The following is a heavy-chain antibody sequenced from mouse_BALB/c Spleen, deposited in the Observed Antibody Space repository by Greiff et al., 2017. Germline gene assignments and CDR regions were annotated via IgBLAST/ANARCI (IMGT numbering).Heavy chain of an antibody. CDR3: TFTMVTYWFAY. CDR2: IDPSNSYT. V-gene: IGHV1S127*01. D-gene: IGHD2-13*01. J-gene: IGHJ3*01. Sequence: VQLQQPGAELVKPGASVKMSCKASGYTFTSYLMHWVKQRHGQGLEWIGVIDPSNSYTSYNQKFKGKATLTVDTSSSTAYMQLSSLTSEDSAVYYCTFTMVTYWFAYWGQGTLVTVSA. CDR1: GYTFTSYL.